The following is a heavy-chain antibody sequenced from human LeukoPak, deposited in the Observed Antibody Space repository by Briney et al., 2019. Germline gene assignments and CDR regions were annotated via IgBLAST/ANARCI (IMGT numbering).Heavy chain of an antibody. J-gene: IGHJ4*02. CDR1: GNYW. CDR3: ASDRDFRLHY. Sequence: GGSLRLSCAASGNYWMHWVRQAPGKGLVWVSHVNSDGSWTSHADSVKGRFTISKDNAKNTVYLQMNSLRAEDTAVFYCASDRDFRLHYWGQGTLVTVSS. CDR2: VNSDGSWT. V-gene: IGHV3-74*01. D-gene: IGHD2-21*02.